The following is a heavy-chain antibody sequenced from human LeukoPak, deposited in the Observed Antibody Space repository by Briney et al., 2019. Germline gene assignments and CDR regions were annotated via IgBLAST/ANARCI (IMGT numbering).Heavy chain of an antibody. D-gene: IGHD5-12*01. V-gene: IGHV4-39*01. J-gene: IGHJ4*02. CDR3: ARHLYGGYVVDY. CDR2: IYYSGRT. Sequence: SETLSLTCTVSGGSISSSSYYWGWIRQPPGKGLEWIGSIYYSGRTYYNPSLKSRVTISVDTSKNQFSLKLSSVTAADTAVYYCARHLYGGYVVDYWGQGTLVTVSS. CDR1: GGSISSSSYY.